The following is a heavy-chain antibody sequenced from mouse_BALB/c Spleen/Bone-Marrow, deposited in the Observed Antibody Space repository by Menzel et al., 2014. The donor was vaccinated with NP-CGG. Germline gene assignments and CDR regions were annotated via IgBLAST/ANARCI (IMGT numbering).Heavy chain of an antibody. CDR1: GYAFSSYW. V-gene: IGHV1-80*01. CDR2: IYPGDGDT. Sequence: VKLMDSGAELVRPGSSVKISCKASGYAFSSYWMNWVKQRPGQGLEWIGQIYPGDGDTNYSGKFKGKATLTADESSSTAYMQLSSLTSEDSAVYFCAFGNYDFDYWGQGTTLTVSS. CDR3: AFGNYDFDY. D-gene: IGHD2-1*01. J-gene: IGHJ2*01.